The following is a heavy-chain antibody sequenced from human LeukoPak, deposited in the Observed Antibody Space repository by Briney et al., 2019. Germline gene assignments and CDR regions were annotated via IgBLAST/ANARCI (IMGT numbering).Heavy chain of an antibody. CDR2: ISGSGGST. D-gene: IGHD6-13*01. Sequence: GGSLRLSCAASGFTFSSYAMSWVRQAPGKGLEWVSAISGSGGSTYYADSVKGRFTISRDNSKNTLYLQMNSLRAEDTAVYYCAKGPPAYSSTPSYFDYWGQGTLVTVSS. J-gene: IGHJ4*02. V-gene: IGHV3-23*01. CDR1: GFTFSSYA. CDR3: AKGPPAYSSTPSYFDY.